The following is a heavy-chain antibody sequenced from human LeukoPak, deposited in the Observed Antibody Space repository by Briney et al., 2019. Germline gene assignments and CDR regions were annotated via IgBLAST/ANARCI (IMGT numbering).Heavy chain of an antibody. CDR1: GFTFDDYA. Sequence: GGSLRLSCAASGFTFDDYAMHWVRQAPGKGLEWVSLISWGGNNIYYADSVKGRFTISRDNSRNSLYLQMNGLRAADTAFYYCTEASRVAGFFDSWGQGTLVTVSS. J-gene: IGHJ4*02. V-gene: IGHV3-43D*03. D-gene: IGHD6-19*01. CDR3: TEASRVAGFFDS. CDR2: ISWGGNNI.